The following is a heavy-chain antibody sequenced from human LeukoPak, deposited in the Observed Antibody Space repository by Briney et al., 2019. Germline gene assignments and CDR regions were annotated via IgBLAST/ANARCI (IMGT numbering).Heavy chain of an antibody. CDR3: ARVGAYGSGSYSYYYGMDV. Sequence: GRSLRLSCAASGFTFSSYGMHWVRQAPGKGLEWVAVIWYDGSNKYYADSVKGRFTISRDNSKNTLYLQMNSLRAEDTAVYYCARVGAYGSGSYSYYYGMDVWGQGTTVTVSS. CDR2: IWYDGSNK. V-gene: IGHV3-33*01. D-gene: IGHD3-10*01. CDR1: GFTFSSYG. J-gene: IGHJ6*02.